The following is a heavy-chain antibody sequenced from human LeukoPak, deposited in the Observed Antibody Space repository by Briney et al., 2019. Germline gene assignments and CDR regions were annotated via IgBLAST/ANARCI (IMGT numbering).Heavy chain of an antibody. CDR3: ARGRSSPRY. D-gene: IGHD6-13*01. J-gene: IGHJ4*02. V-gene: IGHV4-31*03. CDR2: IYYSGST. Sequence: SQTLSLTCTVSGDSVSSGGYYWRWIRQHPGKGLEWIGYIYYSGSTYYNPSLKSRVIISVDTSKNQFSLKLNSVTAADTAVYYCARGRSSPRYWGQGTLVTVSS. CDR1: GDSVSSGGYY.